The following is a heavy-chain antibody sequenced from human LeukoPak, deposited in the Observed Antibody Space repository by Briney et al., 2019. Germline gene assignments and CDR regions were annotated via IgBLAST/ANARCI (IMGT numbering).Heavy chain of an antibody. CDR3: ASLIERWFGELFEV. J-gene: IGHJ4*02. CDR2: MNPNSGNT. CDR1: GYTFTSYD. Sequence: GASVKVSCKASGYTFTSYDINWVRQATGQGLEWMGWMNPNSGNTGYAQKFQGRVTMTRNTSISTAYMELSSLRSEDTAVYYCASLIERWFGELFEVWGQGTLVTVSS. D-gene: IGHD3-10*01. V-gene: IGHV1-8*01.